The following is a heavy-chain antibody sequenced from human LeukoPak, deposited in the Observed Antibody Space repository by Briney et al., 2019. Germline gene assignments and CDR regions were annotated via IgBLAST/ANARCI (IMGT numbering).Heavy chain of an antibody. CDR1: GVSVSSYY. CDR3: ASLGGYYDFWSGYRDY. D-gene: IGHD3-3*01. J-gene: IGHJ4*02. CDR2: IYHSGST. Sequence: SETLSLTCTVSGVSVSSYYWSWIRQPPGKGLEWIGYIYHSGSTNHSPSLKSRVTTSVDTSKNQFSLELSSVTAADTAVYFCASLGGYYDFWSGYRDYWGQGILVTVSS. V-gene: IGHV4-59*02.